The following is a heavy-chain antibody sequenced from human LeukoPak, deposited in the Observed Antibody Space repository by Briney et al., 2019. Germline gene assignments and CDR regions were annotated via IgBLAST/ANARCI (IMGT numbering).Heavy chain of an antibody. D-gene: IGHD6-13*01. V-gene: IGHV3-33*06. Sequence: PGGSLRLSCAASGFTFSSYGMHWVRQAPGKGLEWVAVIWYDGSNKYYADSVKGRFTISRDNSKNTLYLQMNSLRAEDTAVYYCAKSWHSGSWYRLDPWGQGTLVTVSS. J-gene: IGHJ5*02. CDR1: GFTFSSYG. CDR2: IWYDGSNK. CDR3: AKSWHSGSWYRLDP.